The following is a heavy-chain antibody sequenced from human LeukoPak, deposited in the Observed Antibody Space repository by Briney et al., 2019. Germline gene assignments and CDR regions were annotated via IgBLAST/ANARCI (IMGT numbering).Heavy chain of an antibody. D-gene: IGHD6-6*01. J-gene: IGHJ4*02. CDR2: IKQDGSEK. Sequence: GGSLRLSCAASGFTFSSYWMSWVRQAPGKGLEWVANIKQDGSEKYYVDSVKGRFTISRDNAKNSLYLQMNSLRAEDTAVYYCARDSDIAARPDYFDYWGQGTLVTVSS. CDR1: GFTFSSYW. CDR3: ARDSDIAARPDYFDY. V-gene: IGHV3-7*01.